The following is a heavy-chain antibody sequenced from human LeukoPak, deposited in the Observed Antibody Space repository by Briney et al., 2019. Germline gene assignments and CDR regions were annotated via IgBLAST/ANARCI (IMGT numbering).Heavy chain of an antibody. J-gene: IGHJ4*02. V-gene: IGHV3-48*03. CDR3: ARAYCGGDCHCDY. CDR2: ISSSGSTI. CDR1: GFTFSSYE. D-gene: IGHD2-21*02. Sequence: PGGSLRLSCAASGFTFSSYEMNWVRQAPGKGLEWVSYISSSGSTIYYADSVKGRFTISRDNAKNSLYLQMNSLRAEDTAVYYCARAYCGGDCHCDYWGQGTLVTVSS.